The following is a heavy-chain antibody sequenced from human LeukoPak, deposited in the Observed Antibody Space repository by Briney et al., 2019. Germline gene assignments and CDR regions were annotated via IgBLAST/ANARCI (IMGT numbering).Heavy chain of an antibody. CDR3: AKDLPDAYCGGDCYRGVFDF. CDR2: DSSRGGST. Sequence: GGSLRLSCAAPGFTFSNNAMSWVRQAPGKGLEWVSGDSSRGGSTFYADSVKGRFTISRDNSKNTLYLQMNSLRVEDTALYYCAKDLPDAYCGGDCYRGVFDFWGQGTLVTVSS. J-gene: IGHJ4*02. CDR1: GFTFSNNA. D-gene: IGHD2-21*02. V-gene: IGHV3-23*01.